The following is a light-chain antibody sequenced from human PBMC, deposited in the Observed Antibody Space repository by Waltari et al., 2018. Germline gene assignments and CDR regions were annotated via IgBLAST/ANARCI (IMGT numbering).Light chain of an antibody. CDR2: DAS. Sequence: IVLTQSPATLSLSPGDRATLSCRASQSVSSYLAWYQQKPGQAPRLLIYDASTRATGIPARFSGSGSGTDFNLTISSLEPEDFAVYYCQQRSNWPPIAFGQGTRLEIK. CDR1: QSVSSY. V-gene: IGKV3-11*01. J-gene: IGKJ5*01. CDR3: QQRSNWPPIA.